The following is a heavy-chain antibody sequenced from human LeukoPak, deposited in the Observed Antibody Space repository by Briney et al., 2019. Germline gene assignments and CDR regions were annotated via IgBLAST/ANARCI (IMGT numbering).Heavy chain of an antibody. V-gene: IGHV3-21*01. D-gene: IGHD5-18*01. J-gene: IGHJ6*02. CDR2: ISSSSSYI. Sequence: GALRLSCAASGFTFSSYSMNWVRQAPGKGLEWVSSISSSSSYIYYADSVKGRFTISRDNAKNSLYLQMNSLRAEDTAVYYCARASHVDTAMVTIIRYYYGMDVWGQGTTVTVSS. CDR1: GFTFSSYS. CDR3: ARASHVDTAMVTIIRYYYGMDV.